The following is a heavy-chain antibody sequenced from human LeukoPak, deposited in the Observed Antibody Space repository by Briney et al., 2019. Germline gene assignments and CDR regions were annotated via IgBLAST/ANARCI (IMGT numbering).Heavy chain of an antibody. CDR1: GGSISSSNW. D-gene: IGHD3-10*01. Sequence: PSGTLSLTCAVSGGSISSSNWWSWVRQPPGKGLEWIGEICHSGSTNYNPSLKSRVTISVDKSKNQFSLKLSSVTAADTAVYYCARGNLYYYGSGSFYYFDYWGQGTLVTVSS. V-gene: IGHV4-4*02. J-gene: IGHJ4*02. CDR2: ICHSGST. CDR3: ARGNLYYYGSGSFYYFDY.